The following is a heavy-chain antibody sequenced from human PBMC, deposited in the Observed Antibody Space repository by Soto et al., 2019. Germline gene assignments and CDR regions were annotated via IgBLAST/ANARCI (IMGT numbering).Heavy chain of an antibody. CDR1: GFTFSSYS. V-gene: IGHV3-21*01. D-gene: IGHD3-22*01. J-gene: IGHJ6*02. CDR3: ARAKFDSSGYYYSSYYYGMDV. CDR2: ISSSSYI. Sequence: LRLSCAASGFTFSSYSMNWVRQAPGKGLEWVSSISSSSYIYYADSVKGRFTISRDNAKNSLYLQMNSLRAEDTAVYYCARAKFDSSGYYYSSYYYGMDVWGHGTTVTVSS.